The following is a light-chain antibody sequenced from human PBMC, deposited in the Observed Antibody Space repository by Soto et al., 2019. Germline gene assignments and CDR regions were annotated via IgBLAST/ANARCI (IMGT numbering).Light chain of an antibody. CDR3: QHYGSSPYT. J-gene: IGKJ2*01. CDR1: QSVSNSY. V-gene: IGKV3-20*01. CDR2: GAS. Sequence: EIVLTQSPGTLSLSPGERATLSCRASQSVSNSYLAWYQQKPGQAPRLLIYGASSRATGIPDRFSGSGSGTASTLTISRLEPEDFAVYYCQHYGSSPYTFGQGTKLEIK.